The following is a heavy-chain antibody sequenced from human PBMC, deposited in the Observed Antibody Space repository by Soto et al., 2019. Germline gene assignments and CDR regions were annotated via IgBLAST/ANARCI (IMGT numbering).Heavy chain of an antibody. J-gene: IGHJ4*02. CDR3: ARATFGVVIGFDY. Sequence: QVQLQESGPGLVKPSQTLSLTCTVSGGSISSGGYYWSWNRQHPGKGLEWIGYIYYSGSTYYNPSLRSRVTISVDTSKNQFSLKLSSVTAADTAVYYCARATFGVVIGFDYWGQGTLVTVSS. V-gene: IGHV4-31*03. CDR2: IYYSGST. D-gene: IGHD3-3*01. CDR1: GGSISSGGYY.